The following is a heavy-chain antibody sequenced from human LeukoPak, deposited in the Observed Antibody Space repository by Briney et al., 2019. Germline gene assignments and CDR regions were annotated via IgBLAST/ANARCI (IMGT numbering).Heavy chain of an antibody. CDR3: ARKTAPYIAARPGVRGYFDY. CDR2: INHSGST. CDR1: GGSFSGYY. J-gene: IGHJ4*02. Sequence: KTSETLSLTCAVYGGSFSGYYWSWIRQPPGKGLEWIREINHSGSTNYNPSLKSRVTISVDTSKNQFSLKLSSVTAADTAVYYCARKTAPYIAARPGVRGYFDYWGQGTLVTVSS. D-gene: IGHD6-6*01. V-gene: IGHV4-34*01.